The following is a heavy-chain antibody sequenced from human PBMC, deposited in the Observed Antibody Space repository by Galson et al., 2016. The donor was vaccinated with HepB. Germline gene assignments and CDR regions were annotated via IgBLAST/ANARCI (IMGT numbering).Heavy chain of an antibody. CDR1: GFSLTDTGVG. J-gene: IGHJ4*02. Sequence: PALVKPTQTLTLTCDFSGFSLTDTGVGVGWIRQPPGKALEWVSHIFMNGDERYNTSLKSRLTVTKGTPKNRVVLTMTNMDPVDAGTYYCARLIFREWLVYFDYWGQGALVTVSS. CDR2: IFMNGDE. V-gene: IGHV2-5*01. D-gene: IGHD6-19*01. CDR3: ARLIFREWLVYFDY.